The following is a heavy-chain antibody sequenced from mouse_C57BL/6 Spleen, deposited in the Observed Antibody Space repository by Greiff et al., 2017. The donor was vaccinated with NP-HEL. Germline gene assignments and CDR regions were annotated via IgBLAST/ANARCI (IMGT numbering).Heavy chain of an antibody. V-gene: IGHV2-3*01. Sequence: VQLKESGPGLVAPSQSLSITCTVSGFSLTSYGVSWVRQPPGKGLEWLGVIWGDGSTNYHLALTSRLSISKDNSKSQVFLKLTSLQTDDTATYYCAKEGSGVNTWFAYWGQGTLVTVSA. D-gene: IGHD3-1*01. CDR1: GFSLTSYG. J-gene: IGHJ3*01. CDR3: AKEGSGVNTWFAY. CDR2: IWGDGST.